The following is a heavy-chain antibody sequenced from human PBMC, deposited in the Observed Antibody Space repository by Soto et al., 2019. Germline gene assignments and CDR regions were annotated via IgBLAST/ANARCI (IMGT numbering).Heavy chain of an antibody. CDR3: ARAGSYRSDY. V-gene: IGHV3-9*01. J-gene: IGHJ4*02. CDR1: GFTFDDYA. Sequence: EVQLVESGGGLVQPGRSLRLSCAASGFTFDDYAMHWVRQAPGKGLEWVSGISWNSGSIGYADSVKGRFTISRDNAKNSLYLQMNSLRAEDTALYYCARAGSYRSDYWGQGTLVTVSS. D-gene: IGHD3-10*01. CDR2: ISWNSGSI.